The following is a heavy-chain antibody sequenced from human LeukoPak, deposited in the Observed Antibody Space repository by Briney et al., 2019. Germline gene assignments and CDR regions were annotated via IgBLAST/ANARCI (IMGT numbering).Heavy chain of an antibody. CDR2: IRSKAYGGTT. Sequence: GGSLRLSCTASGFTFGDYAMSWVRQAPGKGLEWVGFIRSKAYGGTTEYAASVKGRFTISRDDSKSIAYLQMNSLKTEDTAVYYCTRSTMVRGVIALMDVWGKGTTVTVSS. CDR1: GFTFGDYA. J-gene: IGHJ6*03. D-gene: IGHD3-10*01. V-gene: IGHV3-49*04. CDR3: TRSTMVRGVIALMDV.